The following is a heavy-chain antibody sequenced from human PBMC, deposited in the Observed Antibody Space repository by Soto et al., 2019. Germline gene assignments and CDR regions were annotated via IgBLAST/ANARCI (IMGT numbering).Heavy chain of an antibody. CDR2: IIPILGIA. Sequence: QVQLVQSGAEVKKPGSSVKVSCKASGGTFSSYTISWVRQAPGQGLEWMGRIIPILGIANYAQKFQGRVTITADKSTSTAYMELSSLRSEDTAVYYCARAGRDGYRTSINWGQGTLVTVSS. D-gene: IGHD5-12*01. V-gene: IGHV1-69*02. CDR3: ARAGRDGYRTSIN. CDR1: GGTFSSYT. J-gene: IGHJ4*02.